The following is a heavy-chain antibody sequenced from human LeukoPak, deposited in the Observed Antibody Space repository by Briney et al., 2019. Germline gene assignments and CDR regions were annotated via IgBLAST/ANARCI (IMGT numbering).Heavy chain of an antibody. Sequence: ASVKVSCKASGGTFGSFTITWVRQAPGQGLEWMGWMNPNSGNTGYAQKFQGRVTITRNTSISTAYMELSSLRSEDTAVYYCARTRYYYNSRSYGAPYYFDYWGQGTLVTVSS. D-gene: IGHD3-10*01. CDR1: GGTFGSFT. CDR3: ARTRYYYNSRSYGAPYYFDY. CDR2: MNPNSGNT. V-gene: IGHV1-8*03. J-gene: IGHJ4*02.